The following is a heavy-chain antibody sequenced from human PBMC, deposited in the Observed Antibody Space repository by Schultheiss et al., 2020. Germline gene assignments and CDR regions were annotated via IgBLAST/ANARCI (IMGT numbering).Heavy chain of an antibody. CDR3: ARDDSGSLFD. CDR2: IWYDGSNT. J-gene: IGHJ4*02. D-gene: IGHD4-17*01. Sequence: GGSLRLSCAASGFTFSRNAMHWVRQAPGKGLEWVGVIWYDGSNTYYADSVKGRFTISRDNSKNTLYLQMNSLRAEDTAVYYCARDDSGSLFDWGQGTTVNGYS. V-gene: IGHV3-33*01. CDR1: GFTFSRNA.